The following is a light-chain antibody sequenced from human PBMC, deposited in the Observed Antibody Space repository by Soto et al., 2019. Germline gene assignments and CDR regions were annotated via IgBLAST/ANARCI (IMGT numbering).Light chain of an antibody. CDR3: QQYSTYPWT. V-gene: IGKV1-5*01. CDR1: QSISSW. J-gene: IGKJ1*01. Sequence: DIQMTQSPSTLSASVGDRVTITCRASQSISSWLAWCQQKPGKAPKVLIFDASSLESGVPSRFSGSGSATEFTLTISSLQPDDFATYYCQQYSTYPWTFGQGTKVDIK. CDR2: DAS.